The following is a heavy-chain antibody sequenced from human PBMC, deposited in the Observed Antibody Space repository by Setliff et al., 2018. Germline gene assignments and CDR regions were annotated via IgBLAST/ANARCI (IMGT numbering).Heavy chain of an antibody. J-gene: IGHJ4*01. CDR2: INTKTGDP. CDR3: ARADHLVTTTFDY. CDR1: GYSLSNYV. Sequence: ASVKVSCKASGYSLSNYVMNWVRQAPGQGLEWMGWINTKTGDPTYAQGYTGRFAFSLATSDSATYLDISNLKAEDTATYYCARADHLVTTTFDYWGQGTLVTVSS. V-gene: IGHV7-4-1*02. D-gene: IGHD4-17*01.